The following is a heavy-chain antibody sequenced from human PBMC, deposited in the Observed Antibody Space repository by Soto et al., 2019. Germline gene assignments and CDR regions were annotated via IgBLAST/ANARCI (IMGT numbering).Heavy chain of an antibody. V-gene: IGHV1-2*02. J-gene: IGHJ4*02. CDR1: VYTFTEYY. CDR3: VRDSDRWTYGLGSWLE. D-gene: IGHD3-10*01. CDR2: VNPNGGDT. Sequence: ASVKVSCKASVYTFTEYYIHWVRQAPGQGPEWMGWVNPNGGDTNYAQKFRGRVTMTTDTSIVTAYMELSRLRSDNTATYYCVRDSDRWTYGLGSWLEWGQGTPVTVSS.